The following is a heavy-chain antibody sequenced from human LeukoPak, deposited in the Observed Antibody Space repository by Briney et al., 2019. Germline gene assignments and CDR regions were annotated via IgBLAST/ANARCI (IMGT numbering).Heavy chain of an antibody. V-gene: IGHV3-21*01. CDR1: GFTFSSYS. D-gene: IGHD5-18*01. CDR3: ARDLYSYGFYAFDI. Sequence: GGSPRLSCAASGFTFSSYSMNWVRQAPGKGLEWVSSISSSSSYIYYADSVKGRFTISRDNAKNSLYLQMNSLRAEDTAVYYCARDLYSYGFYAFDIWGQGTMVTVSS. CDR2: ISSSSSYI. J-gene: IGHJ3*02.